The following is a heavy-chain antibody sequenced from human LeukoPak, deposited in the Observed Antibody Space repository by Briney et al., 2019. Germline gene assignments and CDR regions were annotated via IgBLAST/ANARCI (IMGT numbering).Heavy chain of an antibody. J-gene: IGHJ3*02. CDR1: GFTVSSYG. D-gene: IGHD3-22*01. Sequence: GGSLRLSCAASGFTVSSYGMHWVRQAPGKGLEWVSVIYSGGATYYADSVKGRFTISRDNSKNTLYLQMNSLRAEDTAVYYCARKYYYDSSGSDAFDIWGQGTMVTVSS. CDR3: ARKYYYDSSGSDAFDI. CDR2: IYSGGAT. V-gene: IGHV3-53*01.